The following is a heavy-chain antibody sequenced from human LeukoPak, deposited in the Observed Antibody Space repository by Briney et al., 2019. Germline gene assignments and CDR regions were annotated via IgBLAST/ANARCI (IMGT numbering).Heavy chain of an antibody. CDR3: ARDRRYYPDAFDI. CDR1: GGTFSSYA. Sequence: ASVKVSCKASGGTFSSYAISWVRQAPGQGLEWMGGIIPIFGTANYAQKFQGRVTITTDESTSTAYMELSSLRSEDTAVYYCARDRRYYPDAFDIWGQGTMVTVSS. V-gene: IGHV1-69*05. CDR2: IIPIFGTA. J-gene: IGHJ3*02. D-gene: IGHD3-16*01.